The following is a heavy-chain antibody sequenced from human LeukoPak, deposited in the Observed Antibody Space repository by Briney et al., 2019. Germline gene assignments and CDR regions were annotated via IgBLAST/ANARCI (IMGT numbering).Heavy chain of an antibody. CDR2: ISGSGGTT. D-gene: IGHD3-3*01. J-gene: IGHJ5*02. CDR3: AKDRTIFGVVNWFDP. V-gene: IGHV3-23*01. Sequence: PGGSLRLSCAASGFTFSDYAMSWVRQAPGKGLEWVSTISGSGGTTYYADSVKGRFTISRDNSKNTLYLQMNSLRAEDTAVYYCAKDRTIFGVVNWFDPWGQGTLVTVSS. CDR1: GFTFSDYA.